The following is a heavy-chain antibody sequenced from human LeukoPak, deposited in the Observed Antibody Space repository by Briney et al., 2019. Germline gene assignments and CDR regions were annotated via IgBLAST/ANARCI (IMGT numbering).Heavy chain of an antibody. CDR2: MNPNSGNT. V-gene: IGHV1-8*01. Sequence: ASVKVSCKASGYTFTSYDINWVRQATGQGLEWMGWMNPNSGNTGYAQEFQGRVTMTRNTSISTAYMELSSLRSEDTAVYYCARGSPFYGDYDDYMDVWGKGTTVTVSS. CDR3: ARGSPFYGDYDDYMDV. D-gene: IGHD4-17*01. J-gene: IGHJ6*03. CDR1: GYTFTSYD.